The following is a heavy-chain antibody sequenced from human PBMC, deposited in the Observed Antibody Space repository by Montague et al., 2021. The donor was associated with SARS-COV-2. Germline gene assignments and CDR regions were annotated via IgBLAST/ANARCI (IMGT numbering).Heavy chain of an antibody. V-gene: IGHV4-34*01. Sequence: SETLSLTCAVYGGSFSGYYWSWIRQPPGKGLEWIGEINHSGSTKXXPSLKSRVTISVDTSKNQFSLKLSSVTAADTAVYYCAGGELELHIRDYYYYGMDVWGPGTTVTVSS. D-gene: IGHD1-7*01. CDR2: INHSGST. CDR3: AGGELELHIRDYYYYGMDV. J-gene: IGHJ6*02. CDR1: GGSFSGYY.